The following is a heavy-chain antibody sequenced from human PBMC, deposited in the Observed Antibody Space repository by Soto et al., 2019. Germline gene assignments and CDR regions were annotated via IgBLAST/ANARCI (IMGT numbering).Heavy chain of an antibody. V-gene: IGHV3-23*01. CDR1: RFTFGGYA. CDR2: IAGNAANT. J-gene: IGHJ4*02. CDR3: AKAARDCGGDCYSSYFDS. D-gene: IGHD2-21*02. Sequence: GGSLRLSCSASRFTFGGYAMSWVRQAPGKGLEWVSGIAGNAANTVYADSVKGRFTISRDNSKNALYLQLNSLRAEDTAVYFCAKAARDCGGDCYSSYFDSWGQGALVTVSS.